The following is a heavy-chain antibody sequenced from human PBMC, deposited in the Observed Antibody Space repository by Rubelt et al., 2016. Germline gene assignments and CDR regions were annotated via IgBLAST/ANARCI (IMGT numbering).Heavy chain of an antibody. CDR3: ARRVNTPTWYFGL. CDR1: GGSISSSSYY. D-gene: IGHD4-17*01. J-gene: IGHJ2*01. V-gene: IGHV4-39*01. CDR2: IYYSGTT. Sequence: QGEESGPGLVKPSETLSLTCSVSGGSISSSSYYWGWIRQPPGKGLEWIGTIYYSGTTYYNPSLKSRVTISVDTSKNQFSLTLSSVTAAATAGYYCARRVNTPTWYFGLWGRGTQDTVSA.